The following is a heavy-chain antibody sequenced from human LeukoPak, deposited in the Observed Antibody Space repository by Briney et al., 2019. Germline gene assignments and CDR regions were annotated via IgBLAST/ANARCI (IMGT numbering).Heavy chain of an antibody. Sequence: PGGSLRLSCAASGFTFSSYEMNWVRQAPGKGLEWVSYISSSGTTIYYANSVKGRFTISRDNAKNSLYLQMNSLRGEDTAVYYCARGGGENEVTLDYWGQGTLVTVSS. J-gene: IGHJ4*02. CDR2: ISSSGTTI. CDR1: GFTFSSYE. CDR3: ARGGGENEVTLDY. D-gene: IGHD1-1*01. V-gene: IGHV3-48*03.